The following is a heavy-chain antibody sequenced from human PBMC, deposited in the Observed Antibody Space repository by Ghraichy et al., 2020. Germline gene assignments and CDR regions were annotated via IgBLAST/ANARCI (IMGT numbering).Heavy chain of an antibody. J-gene: IGHJ4*02. CDR3: ARVLGGSYADFDY. CDR1: GFTVSSNY. V-gene: IGHV3-53*01. Sequence: GALRLSCAASGFTVSSNYMSWVRQAPGKGLEWVSVIYSGGSTYYADSVKGRFTISRDNSKNTLYLQMNSLRAEDTAVYYCARVLGGSYADFDYWGQGTLVTVSS. CDR2: IYSGGST. D-gene: IGHD1-26*01.